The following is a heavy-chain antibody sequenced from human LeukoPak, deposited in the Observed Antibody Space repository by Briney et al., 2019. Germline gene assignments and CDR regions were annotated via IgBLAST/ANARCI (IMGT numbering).Heavy chain of an antibody. CDR2: IVSNGGST. J-gene: IGHJ4*02. CDR3: VKPSGYSGYGYFFDY. CDR1: GFTFSSSA. Sequence: GGSLRLSCSASGFTFSSSAMHWVRQAPGKGLEYVSAIVSNGGSTYYADSVKGRFTISRDNSKNTLYLQMSSLRAEDTAVYYCVKPSGYSGYGYFFDYWGQGTLVAVSS. D-gene: IGHD5-12*01. V-gene: IGHV3-64D*06.